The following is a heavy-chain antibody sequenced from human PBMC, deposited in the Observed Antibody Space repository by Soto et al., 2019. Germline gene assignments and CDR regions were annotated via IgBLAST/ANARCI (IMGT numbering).Heavy chain of an antibody. CDR1: GFTVSSNY. Sequence: EVPLVESGGGLIQPGGSLRLSCAASGFTVSSNYMSWVRQAPGKGLECVSGIYTGGSTYYADSVKGRFTISRDNSKHTVYLQMSSLRAADTAVYFCARGGGSGSDFGYWGQGTLVTVSS. D-gene: IGHD5-12*01. V-gene: IGHV3-53*01. J-gene: IGHJ4*02. CDR2: IYTGGST. CDR3: ARGGGSGSDFGY.